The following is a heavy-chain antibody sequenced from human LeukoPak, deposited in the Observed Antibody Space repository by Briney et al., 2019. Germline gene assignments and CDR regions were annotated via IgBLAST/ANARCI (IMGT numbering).Heavy chain of an antibody. V-gene: IGHV3-7*05. CDR3: GRDMDV. Sequence: GVLRLSCTASGFAFSNYWMSWVRQTPEKGLEWVANIKQDGSETVYVDSVKGRFTISRDNAQTSLYLQMSSLRAEDTAVYYCGRDMDVWGQGTTVTVSS. CDR1: GFAFSNYW. J-gene: IGHJ6*02. CDR2: IKQDGSET.